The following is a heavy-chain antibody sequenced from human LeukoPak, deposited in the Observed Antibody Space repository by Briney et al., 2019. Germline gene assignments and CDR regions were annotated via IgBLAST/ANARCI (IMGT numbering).Heavy chain of an antibody. D-gene: IGHD6-13*01. CDR2: IYYSGST. V-gene: IGHV4-39*07. CDR1: GGSISSSSYY. J-gene: IGHJ4*02. CDR3: ARGPHSSSWTR. Sequence: SETLSLTYTVSGGSISSSSYYWGWIRQPPGKGLEWIGSIYYSGSTYYNPSLKSRVTISVDTSKNQFSLKLSSVTAADTAVYYCARGPHSSSWTRWGQGTLVTVSS.